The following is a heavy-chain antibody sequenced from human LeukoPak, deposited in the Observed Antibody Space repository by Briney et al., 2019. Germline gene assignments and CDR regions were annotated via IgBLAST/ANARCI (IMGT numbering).Heavy chain of an antibody. D-gene: IGHD6-19*01. CDR3: ARTYSSFDY. CDR1: GFTFSSYW. J-gene: IGHJ4*02. V-gene: IGHV3-74*01. CDR2: INNDGSTT. Sequence: GGSLRLSCAVSGFTFSSYWMHWVRQAPGKGLVWVSRINNDGSTTAYPDSVKGRFTISRDNTKNTLYLQMNSLRAEDTAVYYCARTYSSFDYWGQGTLVTVSS.